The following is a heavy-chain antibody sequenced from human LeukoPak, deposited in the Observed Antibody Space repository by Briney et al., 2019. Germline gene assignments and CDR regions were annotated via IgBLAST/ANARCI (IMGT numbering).Heavy chain of an antibody. V-gene: IGHV4-31*03. Sequence: PSQTLSLTCTVSGGSISSGTHYWSWIRQHPGKGLEWIGYIYYTGSTYYNSSLKSRVTISVDTSKNQFSLKLSSVTAADTAVYYCARARRDGYNYFDYWGQGTLVTVSS. D-gene: IGHD5-24*01. CDR3: ARARRDGYNYFDY. CDR2: IYYTGST. CDR1: GGSISSGTHY. J-gene: IGHJ4*02.